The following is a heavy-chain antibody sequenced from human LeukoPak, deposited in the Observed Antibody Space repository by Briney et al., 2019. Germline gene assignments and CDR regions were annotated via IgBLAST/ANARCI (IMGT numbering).Heavy chain of an antibody. CDR3: ARDFDYGGRRAGNAFDI. Sequence: NPSETLSLTCTVSGGSISSYYWSWIRQPPGKGLEWIGYIYYSGSTNYNPSLKSRVTISVDTSKNQFSLKLSSVTAADTAVYYCARDFDYGGRRAGNAFDIWGQGTMVTVSS. D-gene: IGHD4-23*01. CDR1: GGSISSYY. J-gene: IGHJ3*02. V-gene: IGHV4-59*12. CDR2: IYYSGST.